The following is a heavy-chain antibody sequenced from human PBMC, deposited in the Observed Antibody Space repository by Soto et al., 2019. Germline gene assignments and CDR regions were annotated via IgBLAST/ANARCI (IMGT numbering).Heavy chain of an antibody. CDR2: ISAYNGNK. Sequence: QVQLVQSGAEVKKPGASVKVSCKASGYTFTSYGISWVRQAPGQGLEWMGWISAYNGNKNYAQKLQGRVTMTTATSTSTGYMELMRPRADDTDLYYCARGEAYGDDYWGKGTLVTVSS. V-gene: IGHV1-18*01. D-gene: IGHD4-17*01. J-gene: IGHJ4*02. CDR3: ARGEAYGDDY. CDR1: GYTFTSYG.